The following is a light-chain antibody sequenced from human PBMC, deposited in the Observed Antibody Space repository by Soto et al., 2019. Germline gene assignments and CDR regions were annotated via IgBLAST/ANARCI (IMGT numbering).Light chain of an antibody. CDR3: SSYAGSSTYV. CDR1: SSDVGTYNL. CDR2: EGI. J-gene: IGLJ1*01. V-gene: IGLV2-23*01. Sequence: QSALTQPASVSGSPGQSITISCTGTSSDVGTYNLVSWYQHHPDRAPKLIIYEGIKRPSGVSNRFSGSKSGNTASLTISGLQTEDEAYYSCSSYAGSSTYVFGTGTKLTVL.